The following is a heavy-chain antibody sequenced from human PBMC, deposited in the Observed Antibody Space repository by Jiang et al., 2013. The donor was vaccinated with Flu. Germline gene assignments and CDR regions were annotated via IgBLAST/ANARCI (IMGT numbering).Heavy chain of an antibody. V-gene: IGHV1-3*01. J-gene: IGHJ3*02. CDR1: GYTFTSYA. D-gene: IGHD3-22*01. CDR2: INAGNGNT. CDR3: ARSVIVVVHDAFDI. Sequence: GAEVKKPGASVKVSCKASGYTFTSYAMHWVRQAPGQRLEWMGWINAGNGNTKYSQKFRGRVTITRDTSASTAYMELSSLRSEDTAVYYCARSVIVVVHDAFDIWGQGTMVTVSS.